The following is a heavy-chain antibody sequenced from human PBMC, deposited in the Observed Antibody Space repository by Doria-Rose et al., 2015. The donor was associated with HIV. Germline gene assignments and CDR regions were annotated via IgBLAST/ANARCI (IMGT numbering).Heavy chain of an antibody. D-gene: IGHD1-1*01. CDR3: ARGLLRGGWNDVDYYYGMDV. CDR2: INHSGST. V-gene: IGHV4-34*01. J-gene: IGHJ6*02. CDR1: GGSFSGYY. Sequence: QVQLQESGAGLVKPSETLSLTCAVFGGSFSGYYWSWIRQPPGKGLEWIGEINHSGSTNYKTYLKSRVTISIDTSKTLFSLKLSSVTAADTAVYYCARGLLRGGWNDVDYYYGMDVWGQGTTVTVSS.